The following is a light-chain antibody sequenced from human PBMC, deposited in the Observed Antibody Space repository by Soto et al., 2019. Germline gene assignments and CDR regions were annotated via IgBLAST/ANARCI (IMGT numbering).Light chain of an antibody. CDR3: QQSYTTLMWT. V-gene: IGKV1-39*01. J-gene: IGKJ1*01. CDR1: QSISTY. Sequence: GARVTITCRASQSISTYLNWYQQKPGKAPRLLIFAATRLQRGVPSRFTGSGSGTDFTLTINSLQPEDFASYYCQQSYTTLMWTLAQGTNVDIK. CDR2: AAT.